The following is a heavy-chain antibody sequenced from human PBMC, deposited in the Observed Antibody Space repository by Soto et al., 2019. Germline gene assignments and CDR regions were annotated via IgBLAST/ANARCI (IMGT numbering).Heavy chain of an antibody. V-gene: IGHV3-23*01. CDR2: ISGGGGST. Sequence: EVQLLESGGGLVQPGGSLRISCAASGFTFSSYAMSWVRQAPGKGLEWVSAISGGGGSTYYADSVKGRFTISRDNSKNTLYLQMNSLRAEDTAVYYCARVAGVPAASNRAFDIWGQGTMVTVSS. D-gene: IGHD2-2*01. CDR3: ARVAGVPAASNRAFDI. CDR1: GFTFSSYA. J-gene: IGHJ3*02.